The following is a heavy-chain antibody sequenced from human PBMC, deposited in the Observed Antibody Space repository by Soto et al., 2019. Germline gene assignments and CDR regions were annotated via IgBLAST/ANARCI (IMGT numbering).Heavy chain of an antibody. V-gene: IGHV4-31*03. Sequence: QVQLQESGPGLVKPSQTLSLTCTVSGGSISSGGYYWSWIRQHPGKGLEWIGYIYYSGSTYYNPYLKSRGTISVYTSKNQFPLKLSSVTAADTAVYYCAREGGIVGATAADYWGKGTLVTVSS. CDR1: GGSISSGGYY. J-gene: IGHJ4*02. D-gene: IGHD1-26*01. CDR3: AREGGIVGATAADY. CDR2: IYYSGST.